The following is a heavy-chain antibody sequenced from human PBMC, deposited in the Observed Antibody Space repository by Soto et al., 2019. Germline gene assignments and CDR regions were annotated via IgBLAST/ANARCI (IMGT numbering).Heavy chain of an antibody. CDR2: IKQDGSEK. Sequence: EVQLVESGGGLVQPGGSLRLSCAASGFTFSSYWMSWVRQAPGNGLEWVDNIKQDGSEKYYVDSVKGRVTITRDNAKNSLYLQMNSRRAADTGVYYCASDDIVGASNCTCGGQGTLVTVSA. CDR3: ASDDIVGASNCTC. V-gene: IGHV3-7*01. CDR1: GFTFSSYW. D-gene: IGHD1-26*01. J-gene: IGHJ1*01.